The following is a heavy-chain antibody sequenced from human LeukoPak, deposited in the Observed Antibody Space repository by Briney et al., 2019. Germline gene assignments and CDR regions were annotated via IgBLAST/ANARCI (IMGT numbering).Heavy chain of an antibody. CDR1: GFTFSSYW. V-gene: IGHV3-13*01. Sequence: GGSLRLSCAASGFTFSSYWMHWVRQGPGKGLVWVSAIGTAGDTYYPGSVKGRFTISRENAKNSLYLQMNSLRAGDTAVYYCARGSYAGTADYWGQGTLVTVSS. D-gene: IGHD4-23*01. CDR3: ARGSYAGTADY. J-gene: IGHJ4*02. CDR2: IGTAGDT.